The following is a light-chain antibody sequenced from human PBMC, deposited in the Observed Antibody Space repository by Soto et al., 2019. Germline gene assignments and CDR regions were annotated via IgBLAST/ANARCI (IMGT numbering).Light chain of an antibody. CDR3: QQSYSNPYT. Sequence: DIQMTQSPSSLSASVGGRVTITCRASQSVSSSLNWYQQKPGRAPKLLIYAATILQSGVPSRFSGSGSGTEFTLTISSLQPEDFATYFCQQSYSNPYTFGQGTKLEIK. V-gene: IGKV1-39*01. J-gene: IGKJ2*01. CDR2: AAT. CDR1: QSVSSS.